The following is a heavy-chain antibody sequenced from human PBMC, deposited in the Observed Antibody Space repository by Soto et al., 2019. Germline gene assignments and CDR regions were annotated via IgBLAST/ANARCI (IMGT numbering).Heavy chain of an antibody. J-gene: IGHJ4*02. CDR1: GCTLSSFA. CDR3: ATDLVGSAGPYYFAW. CDR2: VIPLFGPP. V-gene: IGHV1-69*13. Sequence: SVKVSCKGSGCTLSSFAFTWVRQAPGQGLEWMGGVIPLFGPPTYSQNFQGRVTITAVASTGTVYMELSSLTSDATALYFCATDLVGSAGPYYFAWWGQGTLVTV. D-gene: IGHD3-10*01.